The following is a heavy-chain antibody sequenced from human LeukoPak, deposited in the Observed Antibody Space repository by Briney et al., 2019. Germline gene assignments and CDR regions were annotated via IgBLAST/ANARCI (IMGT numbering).Heavy chain of an antibody. V-gene: IGHV3-21*01. Sequence: GGSLRLSCAASGFTFSSYGMNWVRQAPGKGLEWVSSISSSSSYIYYADSVKGRFTISRDNAKNSLYLQMNSLRAEDTAVYYCARGGSSWFFDYWGQGTLVTVSS. J-gene: IGHJ4*02. CDR2: ISSSSSYI. D-gene: IGHD6-13*01. CDR3: ARGGSSWFFDY. CDR1: GFTFSSYG.